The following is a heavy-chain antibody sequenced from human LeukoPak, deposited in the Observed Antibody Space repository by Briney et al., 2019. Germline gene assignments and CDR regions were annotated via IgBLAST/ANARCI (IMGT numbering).Heavy chain of an antibody. CDR1: GYTFTGYY. CDR3: ATKRAGSSSTYYYYYIDV. Sequence: ASVKVSCKASGYTFTGYYMHWVRQAPGQGLEWMGRIIPIFGTANYAQKFQGRVTITTDESTSTAYMELSSLRSEDTAVYYCATKRAGSSSTYYYYYIDVWGKGTTVTVSS. CDR2: IIPIFGTA. J-gene: IGHJ6*03. D-gene: IGHD6-6*01. V-gene: IGHV1-69*05.